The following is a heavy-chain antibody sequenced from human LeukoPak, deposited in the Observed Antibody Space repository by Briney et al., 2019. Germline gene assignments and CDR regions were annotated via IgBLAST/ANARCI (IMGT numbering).Heavy chain of an antibody. CDR2: ISDSGST. CDR1: GGSISSSSYY. V-gene: IGHV4-39*07. Sequence: SETLSLTCTVSGGSISSSSYYWGWIRQPPGKGLEWIGNISDSGSTFHNPSLKSRVTISIDTSKNQFSLKMNSVTAVDTAVYYCARGRRFLEWSPFDGFDIWGQGTMVTVSS. CDR3: ARGRRFLEWSPFDGFDI. J-gene: IGHJ3*02. D-gene: IGHD3-3*01.